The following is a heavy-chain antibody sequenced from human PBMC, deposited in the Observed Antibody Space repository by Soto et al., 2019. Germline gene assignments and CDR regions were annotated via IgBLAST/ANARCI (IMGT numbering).Heavy chain of an antibody. CDR1: GASISRSNW. CDR3: ARVPYDYDSSGYYYLVDD. V-gene: IGHV4-4*02. Sequence: PSETLSLTCAVSGASISRSNWWSWVRQPPGKGLEWIGEIYHSGSTNYNPSLKSRVTISVDKSNNQFSLRLSSVTAADTAVYYCARVPYDYDSSGYYYLVDDWGQGTLVTVSS. J-gene: IGHJ4*02. CDR2: IYHSGST. D-gene: IGHD3-22*01.